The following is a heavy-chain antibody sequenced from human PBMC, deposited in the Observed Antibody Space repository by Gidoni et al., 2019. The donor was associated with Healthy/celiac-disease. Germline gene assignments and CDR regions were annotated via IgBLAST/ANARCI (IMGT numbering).Heavy chain of an antibody. CDR1: GFTFLNYG. Sequence: QVQLVESGGGVVQPGRSLRLPCAASGFTFLNYGMHWVRQAPGKGLEWVAVIWYDGSNKYYADSVKGRFTISRDNSKNTLYLQMNSLRAEDTAVYYCARAGVGTEDYYYGMDVWGQGTTVTVSS. CDR3: ARAGVGTEDYYYGMDV. CDR2: IWYDGSNK. D-gene: IGHD1-1*01. V-gene: IGHV3-33*01. J-gene: IGHJ6*02.